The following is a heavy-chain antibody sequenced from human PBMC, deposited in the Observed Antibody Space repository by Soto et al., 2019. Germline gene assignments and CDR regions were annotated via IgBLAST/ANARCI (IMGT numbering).Heavy chain of an antibody. CDR3: ASNMWGVPAAVYGMDV. CDR1: GGTFSSYA. D-gene: IGHD2-2*01. V-gene: IGHV1-69*01. CDR2: IIPIFGTA. J-gene: IGHJ6*02. Sequence: QVQLVQSGAEVKKPGSSVKVSCKASGGTFSSYAISWVRQAPGQGLEWMGGIIPIFGTANYAQKFQGRVTITADESTSTAYMELSSLRSEDMAVYYCASNMWGVPAAVYGMDVWGQGTTVTVSS.